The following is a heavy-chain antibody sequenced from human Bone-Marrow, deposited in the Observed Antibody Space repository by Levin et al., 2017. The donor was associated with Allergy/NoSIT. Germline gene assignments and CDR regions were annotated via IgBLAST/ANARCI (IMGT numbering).Heavy chain of an antibody. D-gene: IGHD3-3*01. CDR1: GFTLASYG. CDR3: ARGVATTSKYFDL. V-gene: IGHV3-21*01. CDR2: MSRRGSYT. J-gene: IGHJ2*01. Sequence: GGSLRLSCATSGFTLASYGINGVRQAPGKRREWGASMSRRGSYTYYEDSVKGRFTISRDNAQNTLFLQMNSVRPEDTAVYFCARGVATTSKYFDLWGRGTLVTVSS.